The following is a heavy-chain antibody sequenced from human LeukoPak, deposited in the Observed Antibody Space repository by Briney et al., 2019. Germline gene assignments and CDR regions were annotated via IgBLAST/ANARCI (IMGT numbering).Heavy chain of an antibody. CDR2: ISHSGTI. CDR3: VRRGRSSWSAFDS. D-gene: IGHD6-19*01. Sequence: SDTLSLTCAVSGDSFRGLNWWGWIRQSPGKGLEWIGYISHSGTIYRNPSLKSRVGLSVDVSMSQVSLNLTSVTATDTAVYYCVRRGRSSWSAFDSWGQGSLVSVSS. J-gene: IGHJ4*02. CDR1: GDSFRGLNW. V-gene: IGHV4-28*05.